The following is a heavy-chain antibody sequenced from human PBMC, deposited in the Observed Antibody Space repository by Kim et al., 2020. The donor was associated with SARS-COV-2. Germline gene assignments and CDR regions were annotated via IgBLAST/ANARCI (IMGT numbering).Heavy chain of an antibody. CDR3: AKDLRGYSGYGYTYYYYYGMDV. D-gene: IGHD5-12*01. V-gene: IGHV3-23*01. Sequence: GGSLRLSCAASGFTFSSYAMSWVRQAPGKGLEWVSAISGSGGSTYYADSVKGRFTISRDNSKNTLYLQMNSLRAEDTAVYYCAKDLRGYSGYGYTYYYYYGMDVWGQGTTVTVSS. CDR1: GFTFSSYA. J-gene: IGHJ6*02. CDR2: ISGSGGST.